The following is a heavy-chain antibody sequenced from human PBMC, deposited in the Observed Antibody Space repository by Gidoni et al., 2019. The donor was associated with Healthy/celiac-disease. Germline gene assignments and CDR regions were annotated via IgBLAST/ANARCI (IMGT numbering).Heavy chain of an antibody. CDR1: GGSFIGYY. D-gene: IGHD5-18*01. CDR2: INHSGST. Sequence: QVQLQQWGAGLFKPSDTLSLTCAVYGGSFIGYYWSWIRQPPGKGLEWIGEINHSGSTNYNPSLKSRVTISVDTSKNQFSLKLSSVTAADTAVYYCARGRGYSYGHYYYYYMDVWGKGTTVTVSS. V-gene: IGHV4-34*01. CDR3: ARGRGYSYGHYYYYYMDV. J-gene: IGHJ6*03.